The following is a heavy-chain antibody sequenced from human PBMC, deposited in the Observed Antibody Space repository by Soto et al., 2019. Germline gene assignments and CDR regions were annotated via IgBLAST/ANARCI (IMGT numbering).Heavy chain of an antibody. Sequence: EVQLVESGGGLVQPGGSLRLSCAASGFTFSSYSMNWVRQAPGKGLEWVSYISSSSSTIYYADSVKGRFTISRDNAKNSLYLQMNSLRDEDTAVYYCARDLRCSGGSCYPEYFQHWGQGTLVTVSS. V-gene: IGHV3-48*02. CDR1: GFTFSSYS. J-gene: IGHJ1*01. CDR3: ARDLRCSGGSCYPEYFQH. CDR2: ISSSSSTI. D-gene: IGHD2-15*01.